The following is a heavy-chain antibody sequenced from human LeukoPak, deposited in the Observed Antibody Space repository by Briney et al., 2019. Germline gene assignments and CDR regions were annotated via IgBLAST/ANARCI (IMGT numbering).Heavy chain of an antibody. Sequence: GGSLRLSCAASGFTFSSYAMSWVRQAPGKGLEWVSSISSSTTYIYYADSVKGRFTISRDNSKNTLYLQMNSLRAEDTAVYYCARGSLGYCSSTSCYAFLGMNDWGQGTLVTVSS. CDR3: ARGSLGYCSSTSCYAFLGMND. CDR1: GFTFSSYA. D-gene: IGHD2-2*01. V-gene: IGHV3-21*04. J-gene: IGHJ4*02. CDR2: ISSSTTYI.